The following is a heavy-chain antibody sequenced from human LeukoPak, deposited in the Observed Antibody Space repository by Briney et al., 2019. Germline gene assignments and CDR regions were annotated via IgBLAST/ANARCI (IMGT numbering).Heavy chain of an antibody. Sequence: ASVKVSCKASGYTFTKSYIHWVRQAPGQRLEWMGLINPGGDNTKYAQNFQGRVTMTSDTSARTVYMELSSLRSDDTAVYYCARARITIFGVVIIDDAFDIWGQGTMVTVSS. CDR1: GYTFTKSY. CDR3: ARARITIFGVVIIDDAFDI. CDR2: INPGGDNT. V-gene: IGHV1-46*01. J-gene: IGHJ3*02. D-gene: IGHD3-3*01.